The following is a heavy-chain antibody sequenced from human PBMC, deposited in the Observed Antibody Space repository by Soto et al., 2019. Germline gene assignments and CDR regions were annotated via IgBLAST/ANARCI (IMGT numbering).Heavy chain of an antibody. CDR2: IWYDGSNK. D-gene: IGHD3-22*01. J-gene: IGHJ4*02. Sequence: PGGSLRLSCAASGFTFSSYGMHWVRQAPGKGLEWVAVIWYDGSNKYYADSVKGRFTISRDNSKNTLYLQMNSLRAEDTAVYYCARDLDTMIVVVTAFGYWGQGTLVTVSS. CDR3: ARDLDTMIVVVTAFGY. CDR1: GFTFSSYG. V-gene: IGHV3-33*01.